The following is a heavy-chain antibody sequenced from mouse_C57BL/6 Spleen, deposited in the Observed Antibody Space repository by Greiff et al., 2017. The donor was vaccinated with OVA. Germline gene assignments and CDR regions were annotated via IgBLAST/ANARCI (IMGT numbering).Heavy chain of an antibody. CDR1: GYAFTNYL. D-gene: IGHD3-2*02. V-gene: IGHV1-54*01. J-gene: IGHJ4*01. CDR2: INPGSGGT. CDR3: ARSAQAPSYAMDY. Sequence: VKLQQSGAELVRPGTSVKVSCKASGYAFTNYLIEWVKQRPGQGLEWIGVINPGSGGTNYNEKFKGKATLTADKSSSTAYMQLSSLTSEDSAVYFCARSAQAPSYAMDYWGQGTSVTVSS.